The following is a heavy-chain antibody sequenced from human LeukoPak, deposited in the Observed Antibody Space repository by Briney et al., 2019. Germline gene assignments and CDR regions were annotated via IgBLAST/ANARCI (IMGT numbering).Heavy chain of an antibody. J-gene: IGHJ4*02. CDR3: TRDQPSSGWGFDS. CDR1: GFTFSAYS. V-gene: IGHV3-21*06. D-gene: IGHD6-19*01. CDR2: INGRGFSI. Sequence: GGSLRLSCATSGFTFSAYSMNWVRHAPGEGLEWVANINGRGFSIHYADSIKGRFTISRDNTKDLLYLQMTSLRADDTALYYCTRDQPSSGWGFDSWGRGTLVIVSS.